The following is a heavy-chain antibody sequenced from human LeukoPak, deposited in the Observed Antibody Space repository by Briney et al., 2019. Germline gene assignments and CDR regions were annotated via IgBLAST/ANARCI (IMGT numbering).Heavy chain of an antibody. Sequence: SETLSLTCAVYGGSFSGYYWSWIRQPPGKGLEWIGEINHSGSTNYNPSLKSRVTISVDTSKNQFSLKLSSVTAADTAVYYCARYSYSYGYGAFDIWGQGTMVTVSS. CDR2: INHSGST. D-gene: IGHD5-18*01. CDR3: ARYSYSYGYGAFDI. J-gene: IGHJ3*02. CDR1: GGSFSGYY. V-gene: IGHV4-34*01.